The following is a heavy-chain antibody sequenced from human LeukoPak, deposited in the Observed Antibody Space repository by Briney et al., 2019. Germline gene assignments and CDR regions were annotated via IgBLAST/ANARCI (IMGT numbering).Heavy chain of an antibody. CDR3: ARVFSGSGSTGSFDF. J-gene: IGHJ4*02. V-gene: IGHV3-33*01. CDR2: IWSDGSGE. Sequence: PGGSLRLSCAASGFTFSSHAMHWVRQAPGKGLEWVAVIWSDGSGEKYAESVKGRFTISRDNSKNTLYLLVDSLRVDDTAVYFCARVFSGSGSTGSFDFWGQGTLVIVSS. D-gene: IGHD3-3*01. CDR1: GFTFSSHA.